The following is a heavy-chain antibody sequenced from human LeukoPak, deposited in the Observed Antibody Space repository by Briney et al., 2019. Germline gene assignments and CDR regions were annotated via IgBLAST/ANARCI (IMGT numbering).Heavy chain of an antibody. D-gene: IGHD1-26*01. CDR2: ISGSSSYI. Sequence: PGGSLRLSCAASGFTFSTYSMNWVRQAPGKGPEWVSFISGSSSYIYYADSVKGRFTISRDNAKNSLYLQMNSLRAEDTALYYCAKDMEWELRDDYFDYWGQGTLVTVSS. CDR1: GFTFSTYS. CDR3: AKDMEWELRDDYFDY. J-gene: IGHJ4*02. V-gene: IGHV3-21*04.